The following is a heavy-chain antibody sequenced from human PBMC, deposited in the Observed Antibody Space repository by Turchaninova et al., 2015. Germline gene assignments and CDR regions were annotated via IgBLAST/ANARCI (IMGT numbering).Heavy chain of an antibody. CDR3: ARDMET. D-gene: IGHD1-1*01. CDR2: INPSGGST. V-gene: IGHV1-46*01. CDR1: GYTFPSYY. Sequence: QVQLVQSGAEVKKPGASVTVSCRASGYTFPSYYMHWVRKAPGQGLEWMGIINPSGGSTDYAQKFQGRLTMTRDTSTSTVYMELSSLRSEDTAVYYCARDMETWGQGTLLTVSS. J-gene: IGHJ5*02.